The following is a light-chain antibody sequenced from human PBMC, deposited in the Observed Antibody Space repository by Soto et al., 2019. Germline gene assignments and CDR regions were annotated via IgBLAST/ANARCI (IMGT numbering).Light chain of an antibody. CDR2: GAS. J-gene: IGKJ4*01. CDR3: HQYNKWPPLT. Sequence: EIVMTQSPATLSVSPGERATLSCRASQSVSSNLAWYQQKPGQAPRLLIYGASTRATGIPARFSGSGSGTDFTLTISSLQSEDFAVYYCHQYNKWPPLTFGGGTKVEIK. V-gene: IGKV3-15*01. CDR1: QSVSSN.